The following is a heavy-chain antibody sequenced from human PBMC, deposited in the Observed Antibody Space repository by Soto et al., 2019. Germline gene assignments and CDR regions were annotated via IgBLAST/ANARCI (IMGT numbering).Heavy chain of an antibody. CDR1: GGTFSSYA. CDR2: IIPIFGTA. D-gene: IGHD3-10*01. J-gene: IGHJ6*02. Sequence: QVQLVQSGAEVKKPGSSVKVSCKASGGTFSSYAISWVRQAPGQGLEWMGGIIPIFGTANYAQKFQGRVTITADESTSTADMELSSLRSEDTAVYYCAREPSPVRGVISYYYGMDVWGQGTTVTVSS. CDR3: AREPSPVRGVISYYYGMDV. V-gene: IGHV1-69*01.